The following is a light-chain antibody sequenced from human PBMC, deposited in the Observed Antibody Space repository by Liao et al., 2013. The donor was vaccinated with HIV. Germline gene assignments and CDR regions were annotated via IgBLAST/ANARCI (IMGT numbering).Light chain of an antibody. CDR3: QMWDTSGDHPA. CDR2: YDT. J-gene: IGLJ2*01. CDR1: IGSQS. V-gene: IGLV3-21*01. Sequence: SYVLTQPPSVSVAPGKTARITCGGNIGSQSVHWYQRRPGQAPILIIFYDTERSSGIPERFSASTSESAATLTISRVEVGDEADYYCQMWDTSGDHPAFGGGTKLIVL.